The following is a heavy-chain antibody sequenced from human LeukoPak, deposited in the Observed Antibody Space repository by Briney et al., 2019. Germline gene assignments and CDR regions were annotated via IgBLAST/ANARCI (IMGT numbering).Heavy chain of an antibody. CDR1: GFNSNDYV. CDR3: ATEVVY. V-gene: IGHV3-23*01. J-gene: IGHJ4*02. Sequence: GGSLRLSCAASGFNSNDYVMSWVRQAPGKGLEWVSSISGSGRSLYYADSIKGRFNISRDNSKHILYLQMDSLRAEDPAIYYCATEVVYWGQGALVTVSS. CDR2: ISGSGRSL.